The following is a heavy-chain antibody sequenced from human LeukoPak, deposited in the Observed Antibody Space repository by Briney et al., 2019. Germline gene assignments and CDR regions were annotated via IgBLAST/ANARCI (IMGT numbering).Heavy chain of an antibody. J-gene: IGHJ3*02. Sequence: PSETLSLTCTVSGGSISSYYWSWIRQPPGKGLEWIGYIYYSGSTNYNPSLKSRVTISVDTSKNQFSLKLGSVTAADTAVYYCARQRAFDIWGQGTMVTVSS. V-gene: IGHV4-59*08. CDR1: GGSISSYY. CDR2: IYYSGST. CDR3: ARQRAFDI.